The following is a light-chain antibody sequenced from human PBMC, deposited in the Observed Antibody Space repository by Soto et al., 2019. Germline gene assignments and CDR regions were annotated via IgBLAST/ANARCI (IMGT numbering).Light chain of an antibody. J-gene: IGLJ3*02. CDR3: SSYAGSNSFVV. V-gene: IGLV2-8*01. CDR2: EVS. Sequence: QSALTQPPSASGSPGQSVTISCTGTSSDVGGYNFVSWYQHHPGKAPKLMIYEVSKRPSGVPDRFSGSKSANTASLTVSGLQAEDEADYYCSSYAGSNSFVVLGGGTQLTVL. CDR1: SSDVGGYNF.